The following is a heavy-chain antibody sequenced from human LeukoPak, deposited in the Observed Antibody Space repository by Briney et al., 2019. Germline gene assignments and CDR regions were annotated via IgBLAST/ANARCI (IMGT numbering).Heavy chain of an antibody. CDR2: INSDGSST. CDR1: GFTFSSYW. D-gene: IGHD6-6*01. V-gene: IGHV3-74*01. J-gene: IGHJ4*02. Sequence: GGSLRLSCAVSGFTFSSYWMHWVRQAPGNGLVWVSRINSDGSSTSYADSVKGRFTISRDNAKNTLYLQMNSLRAEDTAVYYCARGYGSSRGWYWGQGTLVTVSS. CDR3: ARGYGSSRGWY.